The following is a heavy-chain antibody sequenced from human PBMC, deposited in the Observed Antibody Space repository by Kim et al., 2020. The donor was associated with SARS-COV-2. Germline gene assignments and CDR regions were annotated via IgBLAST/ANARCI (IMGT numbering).Heavy chain of an antibody. J-gene: IGHJ5*02. D-gene: IGHD3-3*01. CDR3: ARDSGYYDFWSGRPGFDP. V-gene: IGHV7-4-1*02. Sequence: ASVKVSCKASGYTFTSYAMNWVRQAPGQGLEWMGWINTNTGNPTYAQGFTGRFVFSLDTSVSTAYLQISSLKAEDTAVYYCARDSGYYDFWSGRPGFDPWDQGTLVTVSS. CDR1: GYTFTSYA. CDR2: INTNTGNP.